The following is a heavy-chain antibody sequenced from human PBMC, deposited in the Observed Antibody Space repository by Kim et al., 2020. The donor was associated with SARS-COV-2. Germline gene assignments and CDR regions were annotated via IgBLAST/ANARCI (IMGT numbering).Heavy chain of an antibody. V-gene: IGHV4-34*01. J-gene: IGHJ6*02. CDR3: ARGARGVVPAAMRYYYYGMDV. D-gene: IGHD2-2*01. CDR2: INHSGST. Sequence: SETLSLTCAVYGGSFSGYYWSWIRQPPGKGLEWIGEINHSGSTNYNPSLKSRVTISVDTSKNQFSLKLSSVTAADTAVYYCARGARGVVPAAMRYYYYGMDVWGQGTTVTVSS. CDR1: GGSFSGYY.